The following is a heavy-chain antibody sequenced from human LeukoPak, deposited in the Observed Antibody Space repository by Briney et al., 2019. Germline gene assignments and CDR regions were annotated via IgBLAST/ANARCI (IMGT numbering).Heavy chain of an antibody. V-gene: IGHV1-18*01. CDR1: GYTFTSYG. D-gene: IGHD5-24*01. CDR2: ISAYNGNT. Sequence: GASVKVSCKASGYTFTSYGISWVRQAPGQGLEWMGWISAYNGNTNYAQKLQGRVTMTTDTSTSTAYMELSSLRSEDTAVYYCASRRDGYNGYYFDYWGQGTLVTVSS. CDR3: ASRRDGYNGYYFDY. J-gene: IGHJ4*02.